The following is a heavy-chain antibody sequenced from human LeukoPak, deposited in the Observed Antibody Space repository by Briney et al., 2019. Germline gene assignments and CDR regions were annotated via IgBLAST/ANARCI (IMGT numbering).Heavy chain of an antibody. CDR2: ISAYNGNT. Sequence: GASVNVSCKASGYTFTSYGISWVRQAPGQGLEWMGWISAYNGNTNYAQKLQGRVTMTTDTSTSTAYMELRSLRSDDTAVYYCAGPRGGSYYRGAFDIWGQGTMVTVSS. CDR3: AGPRGGSYYRGAFDI. D-gene: IGHD1-26*01. V-gene: IGHV1-18*01. CDR1: GYTFTSYG. J-gene: IGHJ3*02.